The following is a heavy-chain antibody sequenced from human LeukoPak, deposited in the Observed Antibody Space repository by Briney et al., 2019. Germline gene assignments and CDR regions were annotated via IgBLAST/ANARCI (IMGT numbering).Heavy chain of an antibody. J-gene: IGHJ4*02. CDR2: MYLGDSET. CDR1: GYSFTNYW. D-gene: IGHD6-19*01. CDR3: VRHEGSISGWPFDY. Sequence: GESLKISCKGSGYSFTNYWIGWVRQIPGKGLEWMGIMYLGDSETRYSPSFRGQVTISADKSISTVCLQWSSLKASDTAMYYCVRHEGSISGWPFDYWGQGTLVTVSS. V-gene: IGHV5-51*01.